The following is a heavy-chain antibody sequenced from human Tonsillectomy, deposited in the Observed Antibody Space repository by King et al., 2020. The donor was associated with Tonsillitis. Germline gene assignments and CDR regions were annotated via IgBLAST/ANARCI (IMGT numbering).Heavy chain of an antibody. J-gene: IGHJ4*02. CDR3: ARNRDYGDYVDF. CDR1: GDSLTSGGYF. CDR2: IYHSGPT. D-gene: IGHD4-17*01. Sequence: VQLVESGPGLVRPSQTLSLICSVSGDSLTSGGYFLSWIRQHPDKGLEWIGSIYHSGPTYHTPSPRSRLFISVDTSKNQFSLRLTSVTAPDTAVYYCARNRDYGDYVDFWGQGTLVAVSS. V-gene: IGHV4-31*03.